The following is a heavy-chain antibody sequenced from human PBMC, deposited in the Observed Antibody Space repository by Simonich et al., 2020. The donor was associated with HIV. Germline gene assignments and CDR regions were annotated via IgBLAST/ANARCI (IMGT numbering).Heavy chain of an antibody. V-gene: IGHV3-21*01. J-gene: IGHJ4*02. D-gene: IGHD6-19*01. CDR2: IGSSSSYI. CDR3: ARESIAVAGTYFDY. CDR1: GFTFSSYS. Sequence: EVQLVESGGGLVKPGGSLRLSCAASGFTFSSYSMNWVRQAPGKGLEWVSAIGSSSSYIYYADSVKGRFTISRDNAKNSLYLQMNSLRAEDTAVYYCARESIAVAGTYFDYWGQGTLVTVSS.